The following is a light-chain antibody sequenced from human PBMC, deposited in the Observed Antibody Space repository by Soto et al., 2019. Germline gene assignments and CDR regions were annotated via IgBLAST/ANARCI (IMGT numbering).Light chain of an antibody. Sequence: DIQMTQSPSSVSASVGDRVTITCRASQGVSSWLAWYQQKPGKAPKLLIYAASSLQSGVPSRFSGSASGSGSGTDFTLTISSLQPEDFATYYCQQANSVPRSFGGGTKVEIK. CDR2: AAS. CDR3: QQANSVPRS. CDR1: QGVSSW. J-gene: IGKJ4*01. V-gene: IGKV1-12*01.